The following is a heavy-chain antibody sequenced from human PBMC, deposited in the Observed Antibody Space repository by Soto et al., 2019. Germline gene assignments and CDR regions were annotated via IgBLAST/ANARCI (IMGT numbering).Heavy chain of an antibody. D-gene: IGHD5-12*01. J-gene: IGHJ4*02. CDR3: ARAIRGYGAYGGY. CDR2: ITQSGHAA. Sequence: MSWIRQTPGKGLEWLSYITQSGHAAEYTDSVRGRFTISRDNNKNSLYLQMNSLRVDDTGVYYRARAIRGYGAYGGYLGQGTLVTVSS. V-gene: IGHV3-11*04.